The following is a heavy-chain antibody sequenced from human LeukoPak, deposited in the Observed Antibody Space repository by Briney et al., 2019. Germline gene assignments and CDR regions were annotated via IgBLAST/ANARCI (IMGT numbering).Heavy chain of an antibody. V-gene: IGHV1-18*01. J-gene: IGHJ6*02. CDR2: ISAYSGNT. CDR1: GYIFTSCV. D-gene: IGHD1-26*01. Sequence: AAVKVSCKACGYIFTSCVISGVRQARGQGLDGMGWISAYSGNTNYAQKLQGRVTMTTDRSTSKAYMELRSLRSDAAAVYYCARGPGSYWSCYYYGMDVWGQGTTVTVSS. CDR3: ARGPGSYWSCYYYGMDV.